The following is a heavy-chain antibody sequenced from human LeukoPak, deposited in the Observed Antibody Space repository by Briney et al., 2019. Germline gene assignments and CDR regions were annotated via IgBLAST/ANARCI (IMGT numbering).Heavy chain of an antibody. CDR2: ANWNGEST. CDR1: GFTVSSNY. Sequence: GGSLRLSCAASGFTVSSNYMSWVRQAPGKGLEWVSSANWNGESTSYADSVKGRFTISRDNAKKSLYLQMNSLRAEDTALYYCARSEGSWGNYYFDYWGQGILVTVSS. J-gene: IGHJ4*02. V-gene: IGHV3-20*04. CDR3: ARSEGSWGNYYFDY. D-gene: IGHD3-16*01.